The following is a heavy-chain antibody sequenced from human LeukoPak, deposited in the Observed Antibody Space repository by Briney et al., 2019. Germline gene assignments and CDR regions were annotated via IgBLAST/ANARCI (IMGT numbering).Heavy chain of an antibody. J-gene: IGHJ6*02. Sequence: ASVKVSCKSSGYTFTSYAMHWVRQAPGQRLEWMGWINAGNGNTKSSQKFQGRVTITRDTSASTAYMELSSLRSEDTALYYCARDATRYSMDVWGQGTTVTVSS. V-gene: IGHV1-3*01. CDR1: GYTFTSYA. CDR3: ARDATRYSMDV. CDR2: INAGNGNT.